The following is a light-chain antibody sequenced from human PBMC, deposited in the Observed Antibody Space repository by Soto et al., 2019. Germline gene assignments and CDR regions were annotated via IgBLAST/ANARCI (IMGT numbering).Light chain of an antibody. Sequence: ENVLTQSPGTLVLSKEERATLSCRASQTVSSYLAWYQQKPGQAPRLLIYDASNRATGIPARFSCSGSGADFTLTISSLEPEDSAVYYWQQRSDSAATFGRGTRWIS. V-gene: IGKV3-11*01. J-gene: IGKJ4*01. CDR1: QTVSSY. CDR3: QQRSDSAAT. CDR2: DAS.